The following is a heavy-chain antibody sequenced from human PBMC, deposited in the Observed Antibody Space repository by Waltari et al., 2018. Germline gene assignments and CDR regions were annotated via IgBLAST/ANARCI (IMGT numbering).Heavy chain of an antibody. Sequence: EVQLLESGGGLVQPGGSLRLSCAASGFTFSSYAMSWVRQAPGKGLEGVSAISVSGGSTYSADSVKGRFTISRDNSKNTLYLQMNSLRAEDTAVYYCAKVDGDYDWYFDLWGRGTLVTVSS. CDR2: ISVSGGST. V-gene: IGHV3-23*01. J-gene: IGHJ2*01. CDR1: GFTFSSYA. CDR3: AKVDGDYDWYFDL. D-gene: IGHD4-17*01.